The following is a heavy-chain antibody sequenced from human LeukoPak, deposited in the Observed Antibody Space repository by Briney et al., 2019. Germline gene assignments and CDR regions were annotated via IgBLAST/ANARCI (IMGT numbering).Heavy chain of an antibody. CDR3: ATGSGTTGTTQDAFDI. V-gene: IGHV1-69*13. CDR1: GYTFTSYD. CDR2: IIPIFGTA. J-gene: IGHJ3*02. Sequence: SVKVSCKASGYTFTSYDINWVRQATGQGLEWMGGIIPIFGTANYAQKFQGRVTITADESTSTAYMELSSLRSEDTAVYYCATGSGTTGTTQDAFDIWGQGTMVTVSS. D-gene: IGHD1-1*01.